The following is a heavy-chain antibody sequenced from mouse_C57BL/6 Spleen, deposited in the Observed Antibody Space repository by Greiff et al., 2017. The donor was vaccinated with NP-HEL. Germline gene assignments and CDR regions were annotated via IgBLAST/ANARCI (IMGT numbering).Heavy chain of an antibody. Sequence: QVQLQQPGAELVKPGASVKLSCKASGYTFTSYWMHWVKQRPGQGLEWIGMIHPNSGSTNYNEKFKSKATLTVDKSSSTAYMQLSSLTSEDSAVYYCAYGSSYVGAYWGQGTLVTVSA. V-gene: IGHV1-64*01. D-gene: IGHD1-1*01. CDR2: IHPNSGST. CDR3: AYGSSYVGAY. J-gene: IGHJ3*01. CDR1: GYTFTSYW.